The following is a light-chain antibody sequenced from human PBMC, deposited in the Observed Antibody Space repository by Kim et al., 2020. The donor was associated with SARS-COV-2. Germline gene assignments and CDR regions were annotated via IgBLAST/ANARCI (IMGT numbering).Light chain of an antibody. CDR2: GAS. Sequence: SPGERATLACRASQSVSSNLAWYQQKPGQAPRLLIYGASTRATGIPARFSGSGSGTEFTLTISSLQSEEFAVYYCQQYNNWPALTFGGGTKVDIK. J-gene: IGKJ4*01. CDR1: QSVSSN. V-gene: IGKV3-15*01. CDR3: QQYNNWPALT.